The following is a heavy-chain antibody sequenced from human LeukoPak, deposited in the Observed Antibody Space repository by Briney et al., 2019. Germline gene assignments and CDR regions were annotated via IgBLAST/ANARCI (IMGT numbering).Heavy chain of an antibody. D-gene: IGHD3-22*01. V-gene: IGHV3-53*01. CDR3: ARYYYDSSGHPYYFDY. Sequence: GGSLRLSCAASGFIVSSNYMSWVRQAPGKGLEWVSVIYSGGRTYYADSVKGRYTISRDNSKNTVYLQMNSLRAEDTAVYYCARYYYDSSGHPYYFDYWGQGTLVTVSS. CDR1: GFIVSSNY. J-gene: IGHJ4*02. CDR2: IYSGGRT.